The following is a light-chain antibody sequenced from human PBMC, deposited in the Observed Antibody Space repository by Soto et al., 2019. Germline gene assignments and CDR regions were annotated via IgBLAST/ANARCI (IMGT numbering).Light chain of an antibody. CDR3: QQYNSYPYS. CDR1: QNIDSW. V-gene: IGKV1-5*01. J-gene: IGKJ3*01. CDR2: DAS. Sequence: DIQVTQSPCTLSASVGDRVTISCRASQNIDSWLAWYQQKPGKAPKLLIYDASSLESGVPSRFSGSGSGTEFTLTISSLQPDDFASYYCQQYNSYPYSLGPGTKVDIK.